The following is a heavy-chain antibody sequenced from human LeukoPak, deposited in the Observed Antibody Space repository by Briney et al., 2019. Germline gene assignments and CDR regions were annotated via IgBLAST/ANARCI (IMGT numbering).Heavy chain of an antibody. J-gene: IGHJ4*02. CDR2: INPNSGGT. D-gene: IGHD7-27*01. CDR1: GYTITGYY. V-gene: IGHV1-2*02. Sequence: ASVKVSCKASGYTITGYYMHWVRQAPGQGLEWMGWINPNSGGTNYAQKFQGRVTMTRDTSISTAYMELSRLRSDDTAVYYCARTGDPTDYFDYWGQGTLVTVSS. CDR3: ARTGDPTDYFDY.